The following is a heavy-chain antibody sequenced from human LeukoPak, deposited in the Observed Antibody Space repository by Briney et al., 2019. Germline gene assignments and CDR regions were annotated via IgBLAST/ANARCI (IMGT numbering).Heavy chain of an antibody. CDR1: GYTFTYYG. CDR2: ISAYNGNT. V-gene: IGHV1-18*01. CDR3: ARDWVGYYGSGSGGDWFDP. Sequence: ASVKVSCKASGYTFTYYGISWVRQAPGQGLEWMGLISAYNGNTNYAQNLQGRVTMTTDTSTSTAYMELRSLRSDDTAVYYCARDWVGYYGSGSGGDWFDPWGQGTLVTVSS. D-gene: IGHD3-10*01. J-gene: IGHJ5*02.